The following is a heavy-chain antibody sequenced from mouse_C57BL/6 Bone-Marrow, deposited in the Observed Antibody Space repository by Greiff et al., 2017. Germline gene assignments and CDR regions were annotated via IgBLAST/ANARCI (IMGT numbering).Heavy chain of an antibody. V-gene: IGHV1-64*01. J-gene: IGHJ4*01. D-gene: IGHD2-1*01. CDR2: IHPNSGST. Sequence: QVQLQQPGAELVKPGASVKLSCKASGYTFTSYWMHWVKQRPGQGLEWIGMIHPNSGSTNYNEKFKSKATLTVDNSSSTAYMQLSSLTSEDSAVYYCAREDGNQAMDYWGQGTSVTVSS. CDR1: GYTFTSYW. CDR3: AREDGNQAMDY.